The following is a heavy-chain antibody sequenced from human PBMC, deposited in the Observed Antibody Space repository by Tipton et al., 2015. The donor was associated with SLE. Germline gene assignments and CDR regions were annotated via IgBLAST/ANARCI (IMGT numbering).Heavy chain of an antibody. V-gene: IGHV4-59*08. D-gene: IGHD6-19*01. Sequence: TLSLTCTVSGGAISSYYWSWIRQPPGKGLEWIGYIYYSGSTNYNPSLKSRVTISVDTSKNQFSLKLSSVTAADTAVYYCAGRSGWSFDYWGQGTLVTVSS. J-gene: IGHJ4*02. CDR3: AGRSGWSFDY. CDR2: IYYSGST. CDR1: GGAISSYY.